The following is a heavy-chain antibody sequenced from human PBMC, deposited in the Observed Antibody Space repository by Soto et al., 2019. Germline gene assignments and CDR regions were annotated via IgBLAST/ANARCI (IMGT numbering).Heavy chain of an antibody. Sequence: ASVKVSCKASGYTFTSYAMNWVRQAPGQGLEWMGWINTNTGNPTYAQGFTGRFVFSLDTSVSTAYLQICSLKAEDTAVYYCARDKTYYDSSGGNAFDIWGQGTMVTVSS. CDR2: INTNTGNP. J-gene: IGHJ3*02. CDR1: GYTFTSYA. D-gene: IGHD3-22*01. CDR3: ARDKTYYDSSGGNAFDI. V-gene: IGHV7-4-1*01.